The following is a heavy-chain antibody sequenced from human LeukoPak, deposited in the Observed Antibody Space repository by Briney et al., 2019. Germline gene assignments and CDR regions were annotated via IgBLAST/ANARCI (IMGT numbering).Heavy chain of an antibody. D-gene: IGHD2-2*01. CDR2: IYTGGGT. CDR1: GFTFSSYA. Sequence: GGSLRLSCAASGFTFSSYAMSWVRQAPGKGLEWASIIYTGGGTNYADSVKGRFTISRDNSKSTLYLQMSSLRVEDTAVYYCVRELPGSFWGQGTLVTVSS. V-gene: IGHV3-66*01. J-gene: IGHJ4*02. CDR3: VRELPGSF.